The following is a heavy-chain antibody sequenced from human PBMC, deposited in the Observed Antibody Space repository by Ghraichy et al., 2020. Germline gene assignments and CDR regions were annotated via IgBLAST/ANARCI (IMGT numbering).Heavy chain of an antibody. CDR3: ARVLLWFGELLSDQFDY. J-gene: IGHJ4*02. CDR2: INHSGST. D-gene: IGHD3-10*01. Sequence: ESLNISCAVYGGSFSGYYWSWIRQPPGKGLEWIGEINHSGSTNYNPSLKSRVTISVDTSKNQFSLKLSSVTAADTAVYYCARVLLWFGELLSDQFDYWGQGTLVTVSS. V-gene: IGHV4-34*01. CDR1: GGSFSGYY.